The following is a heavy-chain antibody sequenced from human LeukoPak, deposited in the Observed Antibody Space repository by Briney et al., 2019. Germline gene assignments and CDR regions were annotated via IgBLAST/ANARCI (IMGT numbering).Heavy chain of an antibody. V-gene: IGHV3-30*04. Sequence: QAGGSLSLSCAASGFTFSSYAMHWVRQAPGKGLEWVAVISYDGSNKYYADSVKGRFTISRDNSKNTLYLQMNSLRAEDTAVYYCARGKGEYVDYWGQGTLVTVSS. J-gene: IGHJ4*02. CDR3: ARGKGEYVDY. CDR1: GFTFSSYA. CDR2: ISYDGSNK. D-gene: IGHD3-16*01.